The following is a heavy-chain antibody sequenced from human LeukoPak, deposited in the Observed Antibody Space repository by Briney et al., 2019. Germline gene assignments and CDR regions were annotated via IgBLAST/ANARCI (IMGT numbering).Heavy chain of an antibody. CDR1: GFTFSSYW. CDR2: IKQDGSEK. J-gene: IGHJ6*02. CDR3: CTTSYFYGMDV. D-gene: IGHD2-2*01. Sequence: QPGGSLRLSCAASGFTFSSYWMSWVRQAPGKGLEWVAIIKQDGSEKYYVDSAKGRFTISRDNARNSLYLQMNSLRAEDTAVYYCCTTSYFYGMDVWGRGTTVTVSS. V-gene: IGHV3-7*01.